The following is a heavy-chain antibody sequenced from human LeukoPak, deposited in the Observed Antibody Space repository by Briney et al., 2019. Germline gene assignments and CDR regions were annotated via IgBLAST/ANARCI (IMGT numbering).Heavy chain of an antibody. V-gene: IGHV3-9*01. CDR3: ASWAGNAQSDSWTGPFDY. D-gene: IGHD3/OR15-3a*01. CDR1: GFTFSSYG. CDR2: ISWNSGSI. Sequence: QAGGSLRLSCAASGFTFSSYGMHWVRQAPGKGLEWVSGISWNSGSIGYADSVKGRFTISRDNAKNLLYLQMSSLRVEDTAVYYCASWAGNAQSDSWTGPFDYWGQGTLVTVSS. J-gene: IGHJ4*02.